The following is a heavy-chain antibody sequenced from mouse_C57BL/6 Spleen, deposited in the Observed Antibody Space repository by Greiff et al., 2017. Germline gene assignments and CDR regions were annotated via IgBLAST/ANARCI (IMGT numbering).Heavy chain of an antibody. D-gene: IGHD2-3*01. CDR3: ARAGYDGYY. J-gene: IGHJ3*01. CDR1: GYSITSGYY. CDR2: ISYDGSN. Sequence: ESGPGLVKPSQSLSLTCSVTGYSITSGYYWNWIRQFPGNKLEWMGYISYDGSNNYNPSLKNRISITRDTSKNQFFLKLNSVTTEDTATYYCARAGYDGYYWGQGTLVTVSA. V-gene: IGHV3-6*01.